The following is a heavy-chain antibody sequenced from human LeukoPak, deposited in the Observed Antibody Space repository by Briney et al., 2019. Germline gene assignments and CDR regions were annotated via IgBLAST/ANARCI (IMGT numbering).Heavy chain of an antibody. CDR2: FDPEDGET. Sequence: ASVKVSCKVSGYTLTELSMHWVRQAPGEGLEWMGGFDPEDGETIYAQKFQGRVTMTEDTSTDTAYMELSSLRSEDTAVYYCATVKSGSPMLWAIDAKYYFDYWGQGTLVTVSS. V-gene: IGHV1-24*01. D-gene: IGHD2-2*02. CDR1: GYTLTELS. CDR3: ATVKSGSPMLWAIDAKYYFDY. J-gene: IGHJ4*02.